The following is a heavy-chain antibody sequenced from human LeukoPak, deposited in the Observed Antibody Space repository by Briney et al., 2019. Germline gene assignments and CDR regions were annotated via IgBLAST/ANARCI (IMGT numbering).Heavy chain of an antibody. V-gene: IGHV4-59*01. D-gene: IGHD1-1*01. J-gene: IGHJ2*01. Sequence: PSETLSLTCTVSRGAISSYFWSWLRQPPGKGLEWIGYLYNSGTTNYNSSLKGRVSISVDTSSNQFSLNLTSVTAADTAVYYCARALRNGHFDLWGRGNLVTVSS. CDR2: LYNSGTT. CDR1: RGAISSYF. CDR3: ARALRNGHFDL.